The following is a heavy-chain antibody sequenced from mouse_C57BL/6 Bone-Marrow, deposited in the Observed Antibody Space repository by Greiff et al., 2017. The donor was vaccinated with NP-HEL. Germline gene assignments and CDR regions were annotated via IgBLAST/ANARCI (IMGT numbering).Heavy chain of an antibody. D-gene: IGHD2-5*01. CDR2: IHPNSGST. CDR1: GYTFTSYW. Sequence: QVQLQQSGAELVKPGASVKLSCKASGYTFTSYWMHWVKQRPGQGLEWIGMIHPNSGSTNYNEKFKSKATLTVDKSSSTAYMQLSSLTSEDSAVYYCARRYSNLAWFAYWGQGTLVTVSA. CDR3: ARRYSNLAWFAY. J-gene: IGHJ3*01. V-gene: IGHV1-64*01.